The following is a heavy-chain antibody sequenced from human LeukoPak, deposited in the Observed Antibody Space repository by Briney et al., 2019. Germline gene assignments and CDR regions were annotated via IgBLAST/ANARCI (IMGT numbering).Heavy chain of an antibody. CDR3: ATSSGVYCRDTSCFDF. D-gene: IGHD2-2*01. CDR2: MNPNSGNT. CDR1: GYTFTSYD. V-gene: IGHV1-8*01. Sequence: GASVKVSCKASGYTFTSYDINWVRQATGQGLEWMGWMNPNSGNTGYAQKFQGRVTMTRDTSTSTVYMELSSLRAEDTSVYYCATSSGVYCRDTSCFDFWGQGTLVPVSS. J-gene: IGHJ4*02.